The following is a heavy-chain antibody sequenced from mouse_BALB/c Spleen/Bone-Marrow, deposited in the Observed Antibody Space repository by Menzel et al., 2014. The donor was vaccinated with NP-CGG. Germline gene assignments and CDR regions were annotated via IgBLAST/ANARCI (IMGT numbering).Heavy chain of an antibody. Sequence: VQLQQSGPELVKPGASVKIPCKASGYTFXDYNMDWVKQSHGKSLEWIGDINPNNGGTIYNQKFKGKATLTVDKSSSTAYMELRSLTSEDIAVYYCAREVRRFYAMDYWGQGTSVTVSS. CDR2: INPNNGGT. J-gene: IGHJ4*01. CDR1: GYTFXDYN. V-gene: IGHV1-18*01. D-gene: IGHD2-14*01. CDR3: AREVRRFYAMDY.